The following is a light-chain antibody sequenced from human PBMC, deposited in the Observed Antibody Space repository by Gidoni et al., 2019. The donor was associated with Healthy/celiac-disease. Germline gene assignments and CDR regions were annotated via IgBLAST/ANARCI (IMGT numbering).Light chain of an antibody. CDR2: GAS. J-gene: IGKJ1*01. Sequence: TTSQSVSSNLAWYQQKPGQAPRLHIYGASTRATGIPARFSGSGSGTEFTLTISSLQSEDFAVYYCQQYNNWPPWTFXQGTKVEIK. CDR3: QQYNNWPPWT. CDR1: QSVSSN. V-gene: IGKV3-15*01.